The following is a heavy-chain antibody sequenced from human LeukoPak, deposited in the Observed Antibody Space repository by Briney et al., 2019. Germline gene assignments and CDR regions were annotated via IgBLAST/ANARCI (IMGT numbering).Heavy chain of an antibody. CDR3: AAGDTIVGATGDYFDY. CDR1: GFTFTSSA. V-gene: IGHV1-58*01. CDR2: IVVGSGNT. D-gene: IGHD1-26*01. J-gene: IGHJ4*02. Sequence: SVKVSCKASGFTFTSSAVQWVRQARGQRLEWIGWIVVGSGNTNYAQKFQERVTITRDMSTSTAYMELSSLRSEDTAVYYCAAGDTIVGATGDYFDYWGQGTLVTVSS.